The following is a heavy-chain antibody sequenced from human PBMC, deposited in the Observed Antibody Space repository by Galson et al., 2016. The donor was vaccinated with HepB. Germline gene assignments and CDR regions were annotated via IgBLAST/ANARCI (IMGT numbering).Heavy chain of an antibody. V-gene: IGHV3-33*01. J-gene: IGHJ4*02. CDR3: AREFEGEAAADF. CDR1: GFTFSSYG. D-gene: IGHD6-13*01. Sequence: SLRLSCAASGFTFSSYGMHWVRQAPGKGLEWVAVIWYDGSNRYYADSVKGRFTISRDNSKNTLYLQMNSLSAEDTAVYYCAREFEGEAAADFWGQGTLVTVSS. CDR2: IWYDGSNR.